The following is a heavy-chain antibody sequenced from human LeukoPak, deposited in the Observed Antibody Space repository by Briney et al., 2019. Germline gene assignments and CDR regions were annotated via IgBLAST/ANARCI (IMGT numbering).Heavy chain of an antibody. D-gene: IGHD3-10*01. CDR2: IYYSGSP. J-gene: IGHJ5*02. CDR1: GGSISNHY. CDR3: ARERSMVRGVSWFDP. V-gene: IGHV4-59*11. Sequence: SETLSLTCTVSGGSISNHYWSWIRQPPGKGLEWIGYIYYSGSPNYNPSLKSRVTISVDTSKIQFSLKLSSVTAADTAVYYCARERSMVRGVSWFDPWGQGTLVTVSS.